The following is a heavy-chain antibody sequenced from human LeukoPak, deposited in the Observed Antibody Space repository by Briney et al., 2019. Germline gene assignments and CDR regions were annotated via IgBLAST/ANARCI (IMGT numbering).Heavy chain of an antibody. J-gene: IGHJ4*02. D-gene: IGHD3-16*01. CDR3: AKSPGGRHHN. V-gene: IGHV3-23*01. CDR2: ISGSGDST. CDR1: GFTFSSSA. Sequence: GGSLRLSCAASGFTFSSSAMSWVRQAPGKGLEWVSSISGSGDSTYYADSVKGRLTIPRDNYKNTVYPQMNSLIGEDTAVYYCAKSPGGRHHNWGQGTLVTVSS.